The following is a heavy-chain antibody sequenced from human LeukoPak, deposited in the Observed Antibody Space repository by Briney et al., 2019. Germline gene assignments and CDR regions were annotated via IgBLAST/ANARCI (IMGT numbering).Heavy chain of an antibody. CDR2: IYPGDSDT. CDR1: GYSFATYW. J-gene: IGHJ3*02. V-gene: IGHV5-51*01. CDR3: ARPSSAGSYVDAFDI. Sequence: GESLKISCKGSGYSFATYWIGWVRQMPGTGLEWMGIIYPGDSDTRYSPSFQGQVTISADKSISTAYLQWGSLKASDTAMYYCARPSSAGSYVDAFDIWGQGTMVTVSS. D-gene: IGHD2-15*01.